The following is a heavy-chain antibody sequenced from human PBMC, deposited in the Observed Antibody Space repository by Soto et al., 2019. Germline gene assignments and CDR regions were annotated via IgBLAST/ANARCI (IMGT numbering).Heavy chain of an antibody. Sequence: GGSLRLSCAASGFTFSSYAMSWVRQAPGKGLEWVSAISGSGGSTYYADSVKGRFTISRDNSKNTLYLQMNSLRAEDTAVYYCAKDDGGYDFWSGYYIIDYWGQGTLVTVSS. CDR1: GFTFSSYA. D-gene: IGHD3-3*01. CDR3: AKDDGGYDFWSGYYIIDY. J-gene: IGHJ4*02. V-gene: IGHV3-23*01. CDR2: ISGSGGST.